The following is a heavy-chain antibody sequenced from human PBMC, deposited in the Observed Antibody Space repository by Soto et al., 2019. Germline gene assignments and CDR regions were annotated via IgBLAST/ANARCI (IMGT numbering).Heavy chain of an antibody. CDR2: TGSGTGPG. CDR3: ARRDSGGFYRFFDS. Sequence: GATVKVSCKASGGSLSTHPISWVLQAPGQGLEWMGGTGSGTGPGNHAQKFQGRLTVTADKSTSTVYMELTNLSSEDTAVYYCARRDSGGFYRFFDSWGQGTLVTVSS. D-gene: IGHD2-15*01. V-gene: IGHV1-69*06. J-gene: IGHJ4*02. CDR1: GGSLSTHP.